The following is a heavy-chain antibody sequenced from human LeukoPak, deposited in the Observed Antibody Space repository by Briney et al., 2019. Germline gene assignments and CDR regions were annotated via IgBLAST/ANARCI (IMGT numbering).Heavy chain of an antibody. Sequence: GRSLRLSCVASGSTFDDYGMHWVRQAPGKGLGWVSGISWDSGKVDYADSVKGRFTISRDNAKNSLYLQMNSLRIEDTALYYCAKGLYSSYWYLDLWGRGTQVTVSS. CDR2: ISWDSGKV. D-gene: IGHD2-21*01. CDR3: AKGLYSSYWYLDL. CDR1: GSTFDDYG. J-gene: IGHJ2*01. V-gene: IGHV3-9*01.